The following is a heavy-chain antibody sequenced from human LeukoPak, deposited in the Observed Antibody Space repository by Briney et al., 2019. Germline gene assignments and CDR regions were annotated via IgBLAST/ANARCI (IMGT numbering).Heavy chain of an antibody. V-gene: IGHV3-23*01. D-gene: IGHD3-10*01. J-gene: IGHJ4*02. CDR2: IIGSGGST. CDR3: AKGRGEIAMVRGVYFDY. Sequence: GGSLRLSCAASGFPFSIYAMSWVLQAPGKGLEWVPGIIGSGGSTYYADSVKGRFTISRDNPKNTLYLQMNNLRAEDTALYYCAKGRGEIAMVRGVYFDYWGQGTLVTVSS. CDR1: GFPFSIYA.